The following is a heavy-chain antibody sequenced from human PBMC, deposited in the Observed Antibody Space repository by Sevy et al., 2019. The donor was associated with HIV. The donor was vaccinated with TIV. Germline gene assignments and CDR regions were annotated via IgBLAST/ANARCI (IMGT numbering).Heavy chain of an antibody. V-gene: IGHV1-2*02. Sequence: ASVKVSCKASGYTFTGQYIHWVRQAPGQGLEWMGWINPNSGDTKDAQEFKGRVTMTRDTSISTAYMELSGLNSDDTAVYYCSRDLRLRGYSYGCFDYWGQGTLVTVSS. CDR3: SRDLRLRGYSYGCFDY. D-gene: IGHD5-18*01. CDR1: GYTFTGQY. J-gene: IGHJ4*02. CDR2: INPNSGDT.